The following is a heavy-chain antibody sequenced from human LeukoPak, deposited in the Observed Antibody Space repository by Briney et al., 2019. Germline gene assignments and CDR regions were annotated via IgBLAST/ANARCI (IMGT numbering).Heavy chain of an antibody. V-gene: IGHV1-46*01. CDR3: AREIGPIQLHLWGSAFDY. Sequence: ASLKVSCKASGYTFTNYYIHWVRQAPGQGLEWMGIISPGGRSTSYAQKFQGRVTMTRDTSTSTVYMELSSLRSEDTAVYYCAREIGPIQLHLWGSAFDYWGQGTLVTVSS. J-gene: IGHJ4*02. D-gene: IGHD5-24*01. CDR1: GYTFTNYY. CDR2: ISPGGRST.